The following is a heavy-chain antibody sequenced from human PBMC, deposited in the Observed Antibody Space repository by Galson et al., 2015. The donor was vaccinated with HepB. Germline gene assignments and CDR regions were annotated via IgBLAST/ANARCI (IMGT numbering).Heavy chain of an antibody. J-gene: IGHJ4*02. Sequence: SLRLSCAASGFTFSGSAMHWVRQASGKGLEWVGRIRSKANSYATAYAASVKGRFTISRDDSKNTAYLQMNSLKTEDTAVYYCTRLDGYNPQSDYWGQRTLVTVSS. D-gene: IGHD5-24*01. V-gene: IGHV3-73*01. CDR1: GFTFSGSA. CDR3: TRLDGYNPQSDY. CDR2: IRSKANSYAT.